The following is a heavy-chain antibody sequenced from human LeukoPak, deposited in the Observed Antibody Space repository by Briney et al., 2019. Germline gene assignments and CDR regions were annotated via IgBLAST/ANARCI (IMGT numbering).Heavy chain of an antibody. V-gene: IGHV4-34*01. J-gene: IGHJ5*02. CDR3: ARDNPTSNYGVGTWGWFDP. Sequence: SETLSLTCAVYGGSFSGYYWSWIRQPPGKGLEWIGESNHSGSTNYNPSLTSRVTISVDTSKTQFSLKLSSVTAADTAVYYCARDNPTSNYGVGTWGWFDPWGQGTLVTVSS. CDR1: GGSFSGYY. CDR2: SNHSGST. D-gene: IGHD4-11*01.